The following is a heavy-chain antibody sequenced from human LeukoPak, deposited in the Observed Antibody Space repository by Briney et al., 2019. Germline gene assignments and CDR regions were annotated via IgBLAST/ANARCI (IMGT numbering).Heavy chain of an antibody. Sequence: GGSLRLSCAASGFTFSSYAMHWVRQAPGKGLEWVAVISYDGSNKYYADSVKGRFTISRDNAKNSLYLQMNSLRAEDTAVYYCARKFSGSLRYFDWLNTYFDYWGQGTLVTVSS. D-gene: IGHD3-9*01. CDR1: GFTFSSYA. CDR2: ISYDGSNK. V-gene: IGHV3-30*04. CDR3: ARKFSGSLRYFDWLNTYFDY. J-gene: IGHJ4*02.